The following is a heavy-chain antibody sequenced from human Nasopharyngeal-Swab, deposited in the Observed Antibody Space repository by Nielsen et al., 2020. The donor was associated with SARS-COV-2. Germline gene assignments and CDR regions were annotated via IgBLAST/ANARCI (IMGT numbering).Heavy chain of an antibody. D-gene: IGHD1-26*01. CDR2: IYTSGST. V-gene: IGHV4-61*02. J-gene: IGHJ4*02. CDR1: GGSISSGSYY. CDR3: AREPSGSYRDYFDY. Sequence: SETLSLTCTVSGGSISSGSYYWSWIRQPAGKRLEWIGRIYTSGSTNYNPSLKSRVTISVDTSKNQFSLKLSSVTAADTAVYYCAREPSGSYRDYFDYWGQGTLVTVSS.